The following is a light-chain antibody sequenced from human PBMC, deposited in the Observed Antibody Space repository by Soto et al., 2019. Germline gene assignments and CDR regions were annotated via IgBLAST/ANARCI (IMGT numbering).Light chain of an antibody. CDR3: QQSYSTPYT. CDR1: QSISSY. CDR2: AAS. V-gene: IGKV1-39*01. J-gene: IGKJ2*01. Sequence: DIQMTQSPSSLSASVGDRVTITCPASQSISSYLNWYQQKPGKAPKLLIYAASSLQSGVPSRFSGSGSGTDFTLTISSLQPEDFETYCCQQSYSTPYTFGQGTKLEVK.